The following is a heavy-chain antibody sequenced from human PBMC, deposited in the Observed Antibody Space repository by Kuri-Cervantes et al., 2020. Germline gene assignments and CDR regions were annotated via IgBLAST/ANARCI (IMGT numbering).Heavy chain of an antibody. D-gene: IGHD4-17*01. Sequence: GVLKISCAASGFIFSSYSMNWVRQAPGKGLEWVSSISSSSSYIYYADSVKGRFTISRDNAKNTLSLQMNSLRVEDTAVYYCATLRGFTDYGDFYWYFDLWGRGTLVTVSS. J-gene: IGHJ2*01. CDR2: ISSSSSYI. CDR3: ATLRGFTDYGDFYWYFDL. V-gene: IGHV3-21*06. CDR1: GFIFSSYS.